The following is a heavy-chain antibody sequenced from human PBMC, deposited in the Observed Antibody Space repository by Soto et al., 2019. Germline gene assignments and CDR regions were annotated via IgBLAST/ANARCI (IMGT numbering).Heavy chain of an antibody. CDR1: GYTFTSYG. Sequence: ASVKVSCKASGYTFTSYGISWVRQAPGQGLEWMGWISAYTGNTNYAQKLQGRVTMTTDTSTSTAYMELRSLRSDDTAVYYCARDKEIVVVPAALIYYYYYGMDVWGQGTTVTVSS. CDR2: ISAYTGNT. D-gene: IGHD2-2*01. CDR3: ARDKEIVVVPAALIYYYYYGMDV. V-gene: IGHV1-18*01. J-gene: IGHJ6*02.